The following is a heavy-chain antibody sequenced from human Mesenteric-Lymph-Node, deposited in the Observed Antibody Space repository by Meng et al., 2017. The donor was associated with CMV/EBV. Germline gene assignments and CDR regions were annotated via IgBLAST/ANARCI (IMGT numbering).Heavy chain of an antibody. CDR2: IIPIFGTA. V-gene: IGHV1-69*05. CDR1: GGTFSSYA. CDR3: ASRPYTIFGVVMDYGMDV. Sequence: SVKVSCKASGGTFSSYAISWVRQAPGQGLEWMGGIIPIFGTANYAQKFQGRVTITTDESTSTAYMELSSLRSEDTAVYYCASRPYTIFGVVMDYGMDVWGQGTTVTVSS. J-gene: IGHJ6*02. D-gene: IGHD3-3*01.